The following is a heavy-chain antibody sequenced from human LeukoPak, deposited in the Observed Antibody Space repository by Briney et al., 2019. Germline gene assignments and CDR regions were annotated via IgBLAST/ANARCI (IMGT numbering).Heavy chain of an antibody. J-gene: IGHJ4*02. CDR3: AGRAQTTGWSFDY. CDR2: IHTSGST. Sequence: SGTLCLTCIVSGGSMSSYYWSWIRQPAGKGLEWIGQIHTSGSTNYNPSLKSRVAMSVDTSKNQFSLELSSVTAADTAVYYCAGRAQTTGWSFDYWGQGALVTVSS. CDR1: GGSMSSYY. D-gene: IGHD6-19*01. V-gene: IGHV4-4*07.